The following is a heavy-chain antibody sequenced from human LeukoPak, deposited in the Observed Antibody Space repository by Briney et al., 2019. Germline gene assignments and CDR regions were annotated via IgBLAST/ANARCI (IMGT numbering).Heavy chain of an antibody. V-gene: IGHV3-15*01. D-gene: IGHD6-19*01. Sequence: GGSLRLSCVASGFTFNNAWMSWVRQAPGKGLEWVGRIKSIADGGTTDYAAPVKGRFTISRDDPKNTLYLQVNSLKSEDTAVYYCTTDSLAVPGTSCFDFWGQGTLVAVSS. CDR3: TTDSLAVPGTSCFDF. CDR1: GFTFNNAW. CDR2: IKSIADGGTT. J-gene: IGHJ4*02.